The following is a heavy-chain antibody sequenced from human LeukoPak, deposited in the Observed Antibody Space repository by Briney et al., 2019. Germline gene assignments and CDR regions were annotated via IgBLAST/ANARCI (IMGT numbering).Heavy chain of an antibody. CDR1: GYTFTGYY. Sequence: ASVKVSCKASGYTFTGYYMHWVRQAPGQGLEWTGWINPNSGGTNYAQKFQDRVTMTRDTSISTAYMELSRLRSDDTAMYYCARSPLYGDYDYWGQGTLVTVSS. CDR3: ARSPLYGDYDY. CDR2: INPNSGGT. V-gene: IGHV1-2*02. D-gene: IGHD4-17*01. J-gene: IGHJ4*02.